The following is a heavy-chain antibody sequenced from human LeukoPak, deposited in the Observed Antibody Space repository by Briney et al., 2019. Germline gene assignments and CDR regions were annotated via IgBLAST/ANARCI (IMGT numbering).Heavy chain of an antibody. J-gene: IGHJ5*02. CDR2: IYYSGST. V-gene: IGHV4-31*03. D-gene: IGHD2-2*01. CDR1: GGSISSGGYY. Sequence: SETLSLTCTVSGGSISSGGYYWSWIRQHPGKGLEWIGYIYYSGSTYYNPSLKSRVVISEDTSKNQFSLKLSSVTAADTAVYYCARRSLGYCSSTSCLNWFDPWGQGTLVTVSS. CDR3: ARRSLGYCSSTSCLNWFDP.